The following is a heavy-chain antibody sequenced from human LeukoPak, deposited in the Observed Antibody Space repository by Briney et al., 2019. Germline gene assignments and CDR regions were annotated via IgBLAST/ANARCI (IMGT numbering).Heavy chain of an antibody. V-gene: IGHV3-23*01. CDR3: AKRGVVIRVILVGFHKEAYYFDS. Sequence: GGSLRLSCAVSGITLSNYGMSWLRQAPGKGREWVAGISASGGTTSYADSVKGRFTISRDNPQNTLYLQMNSLRAEDTAVYFCAKRGVVIRVILVGFHKEAYYFDSWGQGALVTVSS. D-gene: IGHD3-22*01. J-gene: IGHJ4*02. CDR2: ISASGGTT. CDR1: GITLSNYG.